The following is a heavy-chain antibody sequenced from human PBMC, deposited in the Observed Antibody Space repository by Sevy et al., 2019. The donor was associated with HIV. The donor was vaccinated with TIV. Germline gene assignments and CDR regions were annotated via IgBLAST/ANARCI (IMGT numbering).Heavy chain of an antibody. Sequence: SETLSLTCAVSGGSISSSNWWSWVRQPPEKGLEWIGEIYRSGSTNYNPSLKSRVTISVDKSKNQFSLKLSSVTAADTAVYYCAGLNPFNYYGSGEYYYYMDVWGKWTTVTVSS. J-gene: IGHJ6*03. CDR3: AGLNPFNYYGSGEYYYYMDV. CDR2: IYRSGST. D-gene: IGHD3-10*01. CDR1: GGSISSSNW. V-gene: IGHV4-4*02.